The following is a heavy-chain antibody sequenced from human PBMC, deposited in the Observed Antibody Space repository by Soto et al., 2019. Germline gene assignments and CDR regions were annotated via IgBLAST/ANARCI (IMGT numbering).Heavy chain of an antibody. Sequence: PGGSLRLSCPASGFTFSTSGMSWVRQAPGKGLEWVSSISSSSSYIYYADSVKGRFTISRDNAKNSLYLQMNSLRAEDTAVYYCARAAAEIRYYGMDVWGQGTTVTVSS. CDR2: ISSSSSYI. D-gene: IGHD6-13*01. CDR1: GFTFSTSG. CDR3: ARAAAEIRYYGMDV. J-gene: IGHJ6*02. V-gene: IGHV3-21*01.